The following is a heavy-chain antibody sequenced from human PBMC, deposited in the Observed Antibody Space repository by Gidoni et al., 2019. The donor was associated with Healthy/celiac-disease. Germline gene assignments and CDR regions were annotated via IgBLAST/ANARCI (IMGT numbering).Heavy chain of an antibody. CDR2: ISSSSSYI. V-gene: IGHV3-21*01. D-gene: IGHD3-22*01. J-gene: IGHJ3*02. Sequence: EVQLVESGGGLVKPGGSLRLSCAASGFTFSSYSLTWVRQAPGKGLEWVSSISSSSSYIYYADSVKGRFTISRDNAKNSLYLQMNSLRAEDTAVYYCARDPYYYDSSGYSPDTGGAFDIWGQGTMVTVSS. CDR3: ARDPYYYDSSGYSPDTGGAFDI. CDR1: GFTFSSYS.